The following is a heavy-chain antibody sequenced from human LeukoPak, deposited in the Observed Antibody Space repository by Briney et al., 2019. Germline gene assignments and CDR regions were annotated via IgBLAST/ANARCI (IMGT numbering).Heavy chain of an antibody. D-gene: IGHD1-26*01. CDR2: IYSGGST. CDR1: GFTVSNSY. Sequence: GGSLRLSCAASGFTVSNSYMSWVRQAPGKGLEWVSVIYSGGSTNYADSVKGRFTISRDNSKNTLYLQMNSLRAEDTAVYYCARGEGGYYQAYWGQGALVTVSS. J-gene: IGHJ4*02. CDR3: ARGEGGYYQAY. V-gene: IGHV3-66*01.